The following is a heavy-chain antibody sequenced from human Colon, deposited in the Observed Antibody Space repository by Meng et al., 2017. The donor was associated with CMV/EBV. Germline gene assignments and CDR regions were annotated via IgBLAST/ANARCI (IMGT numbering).Heavy chain of an antibody. J-gene: IGHJ4*02. V-gene: IGHV1-8*01. CDR1: GYNFNKHG. D-gene: IGHD3-3*02. CDR2: MNPKSGKT. CDR3: TRGPFRY. Sequence: ASVKVSCKTSGYNFNKHGINWVRQAPGQGLEWMGWMNPKSGKTGYAQRFQGRVAMTSNISVNTAYMELSNLRSEDTAVFYCTRGPFRYWGQGTLVTVSS.